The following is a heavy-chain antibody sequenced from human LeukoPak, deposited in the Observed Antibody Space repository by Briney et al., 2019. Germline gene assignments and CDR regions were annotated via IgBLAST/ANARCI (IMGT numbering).Heavy chain of an antibody. D-gene: IGHD3-3*01. V-gene: IGHV1-8*01. J-gene: IGHJ6*02. CDR3: ARASITYDFWSGYFFYYYYGMDV. CDR2: MNPNSGST. CDR1: GYTFTSYD. Sequence: GASVKVSCKASGYTFTSYDFNWVRQATGQGLEWMGWMNPNSGSTGYAQRFQGRVTMTRNTSISTAYMELSSLRSEDTAVYYCARASITYDFWSGYFFYYYYGMDVWGQGTTVTVSS.